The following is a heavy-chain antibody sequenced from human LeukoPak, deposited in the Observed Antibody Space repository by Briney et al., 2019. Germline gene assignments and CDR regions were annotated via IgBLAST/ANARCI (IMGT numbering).Heavy chain of an antibody. CDR1: GGSISSYY. Sequence: SETLSLTCTVSGGSISSYYWSWIRQPAGKGLEWIGRIYTSGSTNYNPSLKSRVTMSVATSKNQFSLKLSSVTAADTAVYYCARDGSGSPLYYFDYWGQGTLVTVSS. D-gene: IGHD3-10*01. V-gene: IGHV4-4*07. CDR2: IYTSGST. J-gene: IGHJ4*02. CDR3: ARDGSGSPLYYFDY.